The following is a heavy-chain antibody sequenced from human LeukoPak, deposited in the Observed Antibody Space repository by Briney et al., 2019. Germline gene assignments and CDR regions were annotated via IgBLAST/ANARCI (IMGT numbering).Heavy chain of an antibody. CDR1: GYTFTGYY. J-gene: IGHJ3*02. CDR2: VNPNRGGT. Sequence: ASVKVSCKASGYTFTGYYMHWVRQAPGQGREWVGWVNPNRGGTKYAQQFQGRVTMTRDTSISTDYIEMSRLRSDDTAVYYCARLKEPLGYCSGGSCRDDAFDIWGQGTMVTVSS. V-gene: IGHV1-2*02. CDR3: ARLKEPLGYCSGGSCRDDAFDI. D-gene: IGHD2-15*01.